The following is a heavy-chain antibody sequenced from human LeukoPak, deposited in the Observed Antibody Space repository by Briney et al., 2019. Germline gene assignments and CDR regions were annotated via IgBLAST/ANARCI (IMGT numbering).Heavy chain of an antibody. J-gene: IGHJ4*02. V-gene: IGHV1-69*13. CDR2: IIPIFGTA. CDR1: GGTFSSYA. D-gene: IGHD2-21*02. Sequence: VASVKVSCKASGGTFSSYAISWVRQAPGQGLEWMGGIIPIFGTASYAQKFQGRVTITADESTSTAYMELSSLRSEDTAVYYCARGRSRLAYCGGDCYFPSDYWGQGTLVTVSS. CDR3: ARGRSRLAYCGGDCYFPSDY.